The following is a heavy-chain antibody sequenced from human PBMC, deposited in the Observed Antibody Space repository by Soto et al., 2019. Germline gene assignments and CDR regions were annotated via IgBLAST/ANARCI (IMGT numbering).Heavy chain of an antibody. Sequence: QVQLVQSGAEVKKPGASVKVSCKASGYTFTSYAMHWVRQAPGQRLEWMGWINAGNGNTKYSQKFQGRVTITRDTSASTAYMEQSSRRSEDTAVYYCARGGSLYWYFDLWGRGTLVTVAS. CDR1: GYTFTSYA. CDR2: INAGNGNT. V-gene: IGHV1-3*01. D-gene: IGHD1-26*01. J-gene: IGHJ2*01. CDR3: ARGGSLYWYFDL.